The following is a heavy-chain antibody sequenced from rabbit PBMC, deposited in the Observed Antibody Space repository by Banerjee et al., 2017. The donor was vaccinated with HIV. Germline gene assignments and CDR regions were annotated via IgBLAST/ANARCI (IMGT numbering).Heavy chain of an antibody. Sequence: QSLEESGGDLVKPGASLTLTCTASGFDLSNYYYMCWVRQAPGKGLELVACINSSSGNTVYASWAKGRFTISKTSSTTVTLQMTSLTAADTATYFCARGGYAGYGYSNLWGQGTLVTVS. CDR3: ARGGYAGYGYSNL. D-gene: IGHD8-1*01. CDR2: INSSSGNT. J-gene: IGHJ4*01. V-gene: IGHV1S40*01. CDR1: GFDLSNYYY.